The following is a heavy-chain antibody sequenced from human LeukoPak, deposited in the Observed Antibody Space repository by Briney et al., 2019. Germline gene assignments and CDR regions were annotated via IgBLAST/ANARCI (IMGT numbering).Heavy chain of an antibody. V-gene: IGHV4-61*02. Sequence: SETLSLTCTVSGGPINSGVYYWSWIRRPAGKGLERIGRLYTSGSTRYNPSLRSRVTISQDSSKNQFSLELSSVTAADTAMYFCARDYYDSSGSINWFDTWGPGTLVTVSS. D-gene: IGHD3-22*01. CDR3: ARDYYDSSGSINWFDT. CDR2: LYTSGST. J-gene: IGHJ5*02. CDR1: GGPINSGVYY.